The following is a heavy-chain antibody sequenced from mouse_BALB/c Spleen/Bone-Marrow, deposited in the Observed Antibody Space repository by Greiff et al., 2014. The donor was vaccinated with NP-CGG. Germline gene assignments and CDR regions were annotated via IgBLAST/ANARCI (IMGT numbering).Heavy chain of an antibody. Sequence: EVMLVESGAELVKPGASVKLSCTASGFNIKDTYMHWVKQRPEQGLEWIGRIDPANGNTKYDPKFQGKATITADTSSNTAYLQLSSLTSEDTAVYYCASYYYGCSSFAYWGQGTLVTVSA. CDR2: IDPANGNT. J-gene: IGHJ3*01. CDR1: GFNIKDTY. D-gene: IGHD1-1*01. CDR3: ASYYYGCSSFAY. V-gene: IGHV14-3*02.